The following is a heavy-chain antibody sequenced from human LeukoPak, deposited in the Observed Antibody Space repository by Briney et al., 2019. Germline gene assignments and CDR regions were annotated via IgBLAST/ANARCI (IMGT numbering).Heavy chain of an antibody. CDR1: GYSISSGYY. Sequence: SETLSLTCAVSGYSISSGYYWGWIRPPPGKGLEWIGRIYHSGSTYYNPSLKSRVTISGETAKNQFSLKLSSVTAADTAVYYCAKGRAVAGIQHWGQGTLVTVSS. J-gene: IGHJ1*01. CDR3: AKGRAVAGIQH. D-gene: IGHD6-19*01. V-gene: IGHV4-38-2*01. CDR2: IYHSGST.